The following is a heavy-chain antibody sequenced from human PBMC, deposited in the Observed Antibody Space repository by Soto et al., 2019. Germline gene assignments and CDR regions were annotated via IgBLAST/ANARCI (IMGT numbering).Heavy chain of an antibody. J-gene: IGHJ4*02. Sequence: QVQLQESGPGLVKPSQTLSLTCTVSGGSINSGGNYWNWIRQHPGKGLEWIGYISYSGSTYYNPSLKSRVSISVDTSKNHFSLKLSSVTAADTAVYYCARAGEKIRGLMYYFDFWGQGTLVTVSS. CDR2: ISYSGST. V-gene: IGHV4-31*03. CDR1: GGSINSGGNY. D-gene: IGHD3-10*01. CDR3: ARAGEKIRGLMYYFDF.